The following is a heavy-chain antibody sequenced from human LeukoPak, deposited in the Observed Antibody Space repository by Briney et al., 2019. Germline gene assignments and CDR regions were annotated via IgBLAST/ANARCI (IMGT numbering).Heavy chain of an antibody. CDR3: ARDVNGEAFDI. J-gene: IGHJ3*02. V-gene: IGHV1-46*01. Sequence: ASVKVSSKASGYTFTKYYMHWVRHAPGQGVEWRGETNPSGDSTSYAQKFQGRVTITRDTSTSTVYMELSSLRSEDTAMYYCARDVNGEAFDIWGQGTMVTVSS. D-gene: IGHD3-10*01. CDR1: GYTFTKYY. CDR2: TNPSGDST.